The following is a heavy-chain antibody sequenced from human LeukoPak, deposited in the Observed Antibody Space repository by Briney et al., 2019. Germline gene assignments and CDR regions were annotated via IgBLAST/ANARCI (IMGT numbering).Heavy chain of an antibody. CDR1: GGSVSSGSYY. J-gene: IGHJ1*01. CDR3: ARAWVPYYYDSSGYRDAAVEYFQH. D-gene: IGHD3-22*01. CDR2: IYYSGST. V-gene: IGHV4-61*01. Sequence: PSETLSLTCTVSGGSVSSGSYYWSWIRQPPGKGLEWIGYIYYSGSTNYNPSLKSRVTISVDTSKNQFSLKLSSVTAADTAVYYCARAWVPYYYDSSGYRDAAVEYFQHWGQGTLVTVSS.